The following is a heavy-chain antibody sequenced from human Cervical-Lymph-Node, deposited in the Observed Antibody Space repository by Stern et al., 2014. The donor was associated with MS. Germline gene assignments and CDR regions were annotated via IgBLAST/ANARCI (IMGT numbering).Heavy chain of an antibody. CDR1: GGTFSSYA. Sequence: QVQLGQSGAEVKKPGSSVKVSCKASGGTFSSYAISWVRQAPGQGLEWMGGIIPIFGTANYAQKFQGRVTITADESTSTAYMELSSLRSEDTAVYYCARDLPSFMVRGTYNWFDPWGQGTLVTVSS. D-gene: IGHD3-10*01. V-gene: IGHV1-69*01. CDR2: IIPIFGTA. CDR3: ARDLPSFMVRGTYNWFDP. J-gene: IGHJ5*02.